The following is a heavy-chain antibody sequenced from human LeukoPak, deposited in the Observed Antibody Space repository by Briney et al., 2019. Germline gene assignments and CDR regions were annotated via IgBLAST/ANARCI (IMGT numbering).Heavy chain of an antibody. D-gene: IGHD6-6*01. CDR3: ARKYPDHWFDP. CDR1: GGSISSGNFY. Sequence: SETLSLTCTVSGGSISSGNFYWSWIRQPPGKGLEWIGYTLYLGSTYYNLSLKSRVTMSVDTSKNQFSLKLRSVTAADTAVYYCARKYPDHWFDPWGQGTLVTVSS. CDR2: TLYLGST. V-gene: IGHV4-30-4*01. J-gene: IGHJ5*02.